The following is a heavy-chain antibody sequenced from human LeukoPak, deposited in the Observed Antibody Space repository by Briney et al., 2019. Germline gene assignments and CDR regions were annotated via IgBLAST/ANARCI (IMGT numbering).Heavy chain of an antibody. Sequence: PGGSVRLSCASSVFIFRDYSMNWVSQAPGKGLEWVSSISRSCRHVCYAGSVQGRLTISSDNAKNSLYLQTNSLRAEDMAVYFCVRDLMGSGSTTAYLHHWRQGTLVTVSS. CDR1: VFIFRDYS. CDR3: VRDLMGSGSTTAYLHH. V-gene: IGHV3-21*01. D-gene: IGHD1-1*01. J-gene: IGHJ1*01. CDR2: ISRSCRHV.